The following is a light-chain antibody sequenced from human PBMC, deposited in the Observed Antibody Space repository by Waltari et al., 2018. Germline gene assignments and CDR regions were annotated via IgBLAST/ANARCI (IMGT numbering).Light chain of an antibody. Sequence: QSALTQDASVSGSRGQSITISCTGTGSDVGSYHIGSWYQQHPGKAPKLMIYEVNKRPSGVSNRFSGSKSGNTASLTISGLQAEDEADYYCCSFAGSSTSFVFGTGTKVTVL. CDR1: GSDVGSYHI. CDR3: CSFAGSSTSFV. J-gene: IGLJ1*01. CDR2: EVN. V-gene: IGLV2-23*02.